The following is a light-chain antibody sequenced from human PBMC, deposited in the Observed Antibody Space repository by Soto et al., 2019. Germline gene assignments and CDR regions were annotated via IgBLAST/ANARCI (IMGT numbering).Light chain of an antibody. CDR3: QQYGTSPPYT. Sequence: EIVLPQSPVTLSLSPGERATLSCRASQSVSSSHLAWYQQKTGQAPRLLIYGTSSRATGIPDRFSGSGSGTDFTITISRLEPEDFAVYYCQQYGTSPPYTFGQGTKLEIK. CDR1: QSVSSSH. V-gene: IGKV3-20*01. CDR2: GTS. J-gene: IGKJ2*01.